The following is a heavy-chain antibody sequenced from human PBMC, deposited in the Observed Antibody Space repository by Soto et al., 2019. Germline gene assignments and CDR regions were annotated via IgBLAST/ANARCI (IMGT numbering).Heavy chain of an antibody. CDR1: GASVSTGMFY. J-gene: IGHJ5*02. V-gene: IGHV4-61*01. CDR2: IYYSGST. D-gene: IGHD2-2*01. CDR3: ARGDYCTRTNCYVRATWFAP. Sequence: SETLSLTCTVSGASVSTGMFYSSSIRQPPGKGLEWIGYIYYSGSTNYNPSLKSRVTISVDTSKNQFSLKLSSVTAADTAVYYCARGDYCTRTNCYVRATWFAPWGQGTLVTVSS.